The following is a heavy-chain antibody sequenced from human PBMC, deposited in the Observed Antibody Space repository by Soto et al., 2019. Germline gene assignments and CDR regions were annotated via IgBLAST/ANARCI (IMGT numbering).Heavy chain of an antibody. CDR3: ARGVSSTPLITIDY. V-gene: IGHV4-34*01. Sequence: SETLSLTCAVYGGSFSGYYWSWIRQPPGKGLEWIGEINHSGSTNYNPSLKSRVTISVDTSKNQFSLKLSSVTAADTAVYYCARGVSSTPLITIDYWGQGTLVTSPQ. D-gene: IGHD3-10*01. CDR2: INHSGST. J-gene: IGHJ4*02. CDR1: GGSFSGYY.